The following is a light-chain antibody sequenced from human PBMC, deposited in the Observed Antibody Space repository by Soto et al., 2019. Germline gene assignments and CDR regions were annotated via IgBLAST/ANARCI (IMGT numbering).Light chain of an antibody. CDR3: CSYAGSTVV. CDR1: SSDVGSYNL. CDR2: EGS. V-gene: IGLV2-23*01. J-gene: IGLJ2*01. Sequence: QSALTQPASVSGSPGQSITISCTGTSSDVGSYNLVSWYQQNPGKAPKLMIYEGSKRPSGVSNRFSGSKSGNTACLTISGLQAEDEADYYGCSYAGSTVVFGGGTKLTVL.